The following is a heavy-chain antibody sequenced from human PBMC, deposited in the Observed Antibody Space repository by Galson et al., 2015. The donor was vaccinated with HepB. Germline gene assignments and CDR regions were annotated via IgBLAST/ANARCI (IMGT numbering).Heavy chain of an antibody. CDR1: GFTFDDFG. D-gene: IGHD1-26*01. J-gene: IGHJ4*02. CDR3: AKARFGGTYLIDY. V-gene: IGHV3-43*01. CDR2: ISWDGGTT. Sequence: SLRLSCAASGFTFDDFGMHWVRQAPGKGLEWVSLISWDGGTTYYADSVKGRFTIARDNSKNSLYLQINSLRTEDTALYYCAKARFGGTYLIDYWGQGTLVTVSS.